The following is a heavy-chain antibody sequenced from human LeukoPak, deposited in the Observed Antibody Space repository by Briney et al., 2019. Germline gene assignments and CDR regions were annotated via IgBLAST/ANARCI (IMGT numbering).Heavy chain of an antibody. CDR2: MNHNSGNT. V-gene: IGHV1-8*03. Sequence: ASVKVSCKASGYTFTSYDINWVRQATGQGLEWMGWMNHNSGNTGYAQKFQGRVTITRNTSISTAYMELSSLRSEDTAVYYCARGPRYYDSSGYYYEDYWGQGTLVTVSS. J-gene: IGHJ4*02. CDR3: ARGPRYYDSSGYYYEDY. CDR1: GYTFTSYD. D-gene: IGHD3-22*01.